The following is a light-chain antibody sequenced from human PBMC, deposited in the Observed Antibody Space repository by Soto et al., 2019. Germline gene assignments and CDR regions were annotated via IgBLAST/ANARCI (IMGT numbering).Light chain of an antibody. CDR3: SSYTSSPYV. CDR1: SSDVGGYNY. Sequence: QSVLTQPASVSGSPGHSITISCTGTSSDVGGYNYVSWYQQHPGKAPKLMIYDVSNRPSGVSNRFSGSKSGNTASLTISGLQAEDEADYYCSSYTSSPYVFGTGTKVTVL. V-gene: IGLV2-14*01. J-gene: IGLJ1*01. CDR2: DVS.